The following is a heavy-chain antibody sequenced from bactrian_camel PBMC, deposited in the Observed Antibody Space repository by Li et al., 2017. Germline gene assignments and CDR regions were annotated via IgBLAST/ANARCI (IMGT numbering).Heavy chain of an antibody. J-gene: IGHJ6*01. Sequence: VQLVESGGGLVQPGGSLRLSCAGFGFTFSDAAMSWVRQAPGKEREGVATFLIGGGSTYYADSVKGRFTISRDNAKNTVSLQMFNLKTEDTAVYYCATDWGISTMWYSWGQGTQVTVS. D-gene: IGHD4*01. CDR2: FLIGGGST. V-gene: IGHV3S40*01. CDR3: ATDWGISTMWYS. CDR1: GFTFSDAA.